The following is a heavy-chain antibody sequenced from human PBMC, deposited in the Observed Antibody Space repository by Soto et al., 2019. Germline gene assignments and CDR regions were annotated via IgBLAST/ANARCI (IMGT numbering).Heavy chain of an antibody. V-gene: IGHV4-30-2*01. CDR2: INHLETT. J-gene: IGHJ4*02. CDR3: ARGGGFDSFDY. CDR1: GASSTYGADS. Sequence: QLQLHMSGSGLVKPSQTLSLTCTVSGASSTYGADSWSLIRQTPGKGLEWIGYINHLETTFENPSFESRLTLSRDRTTNQFSLNLKSMSAADRAVYFCARGGGFDSFDYWGQGILVTVSS. D-gene: IGHD3-10*01.